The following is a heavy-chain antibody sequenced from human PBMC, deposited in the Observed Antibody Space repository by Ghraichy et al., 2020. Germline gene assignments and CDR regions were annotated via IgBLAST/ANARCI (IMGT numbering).Heavy chain of an antibody. CDR2: IKRRSEGGTT. J-gene: IGHJ3*01. V-gene: IGHV3-15*01. CDR1: GFIFSDAW. Sequence: GGSLRLSCAASGFIFSDAWMNWARQAPGKGLEWIGLIKRRSEGGTTFDAAPVRGRFSISRDDSKNMLYLQMNSLKIEDTGFYYCTIGHYGAWGQGTMVTVSS. D-gene: IGHD3-10*01. CDR3: TIGHYGA.